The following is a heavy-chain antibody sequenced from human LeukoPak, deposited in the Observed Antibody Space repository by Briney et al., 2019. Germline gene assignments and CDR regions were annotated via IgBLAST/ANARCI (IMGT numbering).Heavy chain of an antibody. CDR3: ASQNVLRGDSWFDP. D-gene: IGHD3-10*01. CDR2: IYTSGST. Sequence: SETLSLTCSVSVGSISSGVYSWRWIRQPAGKGLEWIGRIYTSGSTKYTPSLKSRATISVDTSRDQFSLKLSSVTAADTAVYHCASQNVLRGDSWFDPWGQGTLVTVSS. V-gene: IGHV4-61*02. CDR1: VGSISSGVYS. J-gene: IGHJ5*02.